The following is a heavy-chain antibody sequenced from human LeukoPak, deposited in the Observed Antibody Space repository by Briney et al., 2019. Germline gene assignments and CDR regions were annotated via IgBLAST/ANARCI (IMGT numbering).Heavy chain of an antibody. CDR2: MNPNSGYT. CDR1: GNIFTSYD. Sequence: GASVKVSCKASGNIFTSYDINWVRQATGQGLEWMGWMNPNSGYTGYAQKFQGRVTMTRNTSISTAYMELSSLRSEDTAVYYCARVRDSSGPSDAFDIWGQGTMVTVSS. J-gene: IGHJ3*02. CDR3: ARVRDSSGPSDAFDI. V-gene: IGHV1-8*01. D-gene: IGHD3-22*01.